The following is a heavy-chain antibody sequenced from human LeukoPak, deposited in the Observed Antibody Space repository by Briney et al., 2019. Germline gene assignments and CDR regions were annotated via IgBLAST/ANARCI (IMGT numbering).Heavy chain of an antibody. CDR1: GFTFSSYW. CDR2: IKQDGSEK. CDR3: ARDQPHYDFWSGLFDY. D-gene: IGHD3-3*01. V-gene: IGHV3-7*01. Sequence: PGGSLRLSCAASGFTFSSYWMSWVRQAPGKGLEWVANIKQDGSEKYHVDSVKGRFTISRDNAKNSLYLQMNSLRAEDTAVYYCARDQPHYDFWSGLFDYWGQGTLVTVSS. J-gene: IGHJ4*02.